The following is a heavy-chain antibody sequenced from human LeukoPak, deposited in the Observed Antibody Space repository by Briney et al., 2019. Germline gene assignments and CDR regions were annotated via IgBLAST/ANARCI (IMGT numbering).Heavy chain of an antibody. Sequence: GGSLRLSCAASGFTFDDYAMHWVRQAPGKGLEWVSGISWNSGSIGYADSVKGRFTISRDNAKNSLYLEMNSLRAEDTALYYCAKDTDGAAAGTTWGHWGQGTLVTVSS. CDR2: ISWNSGSI. CDR1: GFTFDDYA. V-gene: IGHV3-9*01. D-gene: IGHD6-13*01. J-gene: IGHJ4*02. CDR3: AKDTDGAAAGTTWGH.